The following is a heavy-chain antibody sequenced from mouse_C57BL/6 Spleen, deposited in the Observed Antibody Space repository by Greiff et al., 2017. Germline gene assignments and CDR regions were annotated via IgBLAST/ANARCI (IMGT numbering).Heavy chain of an antibody. V-gene: IGHV8-8*01. CDR2: IWWDDDK. J-gene: IGHJ3*01. CDR1: GFSLSTCGMG. Sequence: QVTLKVSGPGILQPSQTLSLTCSFSGFSLSTCGMGVGGIRQPSGKGLEWLAHIWWDDDKYYNPALKSRLTISKDTSKNQVFLKIANVYTADTATYYCARIEGSGTRAWFAYWGQGTLVTVSA. D-gene: IGHD3-1*01. CDR3: ARIEGSGTRAWFAY.